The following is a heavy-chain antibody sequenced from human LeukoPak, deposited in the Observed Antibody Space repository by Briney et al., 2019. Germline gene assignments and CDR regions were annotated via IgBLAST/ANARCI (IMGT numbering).Heavy chain of an antibody. CDR2: IGGGGATT. CDR1: GFTFRNYA. Sequence: GGSLRLSCAASGFTFRNYAMSWVRQAPGKGLEWVSAIGGGGATTYYADSVKGRFTISRDNSKNTLYLEMSSLRAEDTAVYYCAKSGDYYDSGRRYFELWGRGTLVTVSS. J-gene: IGHJ2*01. D-gene: IGHD3-22*01. CDR3: AKSGDYYDSGRRYFEL. V-gene: IGHV3-23*01.